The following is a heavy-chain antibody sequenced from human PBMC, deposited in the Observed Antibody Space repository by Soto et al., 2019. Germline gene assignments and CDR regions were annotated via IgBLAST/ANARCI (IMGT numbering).Heavy chain of an antibody. CDR3: ARASQYSSSSFVQRRGFRFDP. J-gene: IGHJ5*02. Sequence: GGSLRLSCAASGFTFSSYGMHWVRQAPGKGLEWVAVIWYDGSNKYYADSVKGRFTISRDNSKNTLYLQMNSLRAEDTAVYYCARASQYSSSSFVQRRGFRFDPWGQGTLVTVSS. CDR1: GFTFSSYG. V-gene: IGHV3-33*01. D-gene: IGHD6-6*01. CDR2: IWYDGSNK.